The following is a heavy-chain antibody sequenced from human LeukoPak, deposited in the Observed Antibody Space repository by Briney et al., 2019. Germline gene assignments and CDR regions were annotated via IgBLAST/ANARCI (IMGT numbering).Heavy chain of an antibody. CDR1: GFTFSSYA. CDR3: ANGGRAYYDSSGYYKNWFDP. J-gene: IGHJ5*02. D-gene: IGHD3-22*01. CDR2: ISGSGGST. V-gene: IGHV3-23*01. Sequence: PGGSLRLSCAASGFTFSSYAMSWVRKAPGKGLEWVSAISGSGGSTYYADSVKGRFTISRDNSKNTLYLQMNSLRAEDTAVYYCANGGRAYYDSSGYYKNWFDPWGQGTLVTVSS.